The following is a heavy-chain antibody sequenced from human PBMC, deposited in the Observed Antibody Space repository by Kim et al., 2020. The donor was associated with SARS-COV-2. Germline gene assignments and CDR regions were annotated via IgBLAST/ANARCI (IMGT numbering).Heavy chain of an antibody. J-gene: IGHJ5*02. Sequence: SETLSLTCTVSGGSISSGNYFWGWIRQPPGKGLEWIGNFYYGGSTYYSPSLKSRVTMSADTSKNQFSLRLRSVTAADTAVYYCARPHSGRGGGAWFDPWGQGTLSPSPQ. D-gene: IGHD1-26*01. CDR2: FYYGGST. CDR3: ARPHSGRGGGAWFDP. V-gene: IGHV4-39*01. CDR1: GGSISSGNYF.